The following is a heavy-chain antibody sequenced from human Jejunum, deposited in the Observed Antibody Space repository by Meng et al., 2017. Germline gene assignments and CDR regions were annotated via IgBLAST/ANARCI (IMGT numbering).Heavy chain of an antibody. J-gene: IGHJ5*02. Sequence: QVKLQQWGAGLLKPSETLSLTCAVYGGSISDYYWTWIRQPPGKGLEWIGEINDSGSTNYNPSLKSRVTISVDTSKSQFYLRVSSVTAADTAVYYCARGNEYSNYGADPWGQGTLVTVSS. CDR3: ARGNEYSNYGADP. D-gene: IGHD4-11*01. CDR1: GGSISDYY. V-gene: IGHV4-34*01. CDR2: INDSGST.